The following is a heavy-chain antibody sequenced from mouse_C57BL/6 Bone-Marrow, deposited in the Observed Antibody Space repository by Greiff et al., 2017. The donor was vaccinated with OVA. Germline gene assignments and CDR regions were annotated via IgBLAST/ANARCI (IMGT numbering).Heavy chain of an antibody. CDR2: INPNNGGT. CDR1: GYTFTDYY. Sequence: VQLQQSGPELVKPGASVKISCKASGYTFTDYYMNWVKQSHGKSLEWIGDINPNNGGTSYNQKFKGKATLTVDKSSSTAYMELRSLTSEDSAVYYCARSLYSNYKNYWGQGTTLTVSS. D-gene: IGHD2-5*01. V-gene: IGHV1-26*01. J-gene: IGHJ2*01. CDR3: ARSLYSNYKNY.